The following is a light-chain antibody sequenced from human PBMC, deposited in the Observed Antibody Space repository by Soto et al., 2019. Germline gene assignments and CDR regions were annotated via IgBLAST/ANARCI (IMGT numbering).Light chain of an antibody. CDR3: QQHNQWPIT. Sequence: EIVMTQSPATLSVSPGGTASLACRASQSAGNFLAWYQQKPGQAPRLLIYYISTRATGIPARFSGSGSGTEFTLTINSLQSEDSAVYYCQQHNQWPITFGQGTLLEI. J-gene: IGKJ5*01. CDR1: QSAGNF. V-gene: IGKV3D-15*01. CDR2: YIS.